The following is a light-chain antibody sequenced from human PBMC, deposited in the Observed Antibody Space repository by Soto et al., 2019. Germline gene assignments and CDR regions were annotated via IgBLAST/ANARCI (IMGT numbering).Light chain of an antibody. Sequence: QSALTQSPAASGSPGQSVTISCIGTSDDVGGYNYVSWYQQHPGKAPKLMIYEVGKRPSGVPDRFSGSKSGSTASLTVSGLQSEDEADYYCSSYAGGSSFVLFGGGTKLTVL. CDR3: SSYAGGSSFVL. CDR1: SDDVGGYNY. J-gene: IGLJ2*01. V-gene: IGLV2-8*01. CDR2: EVG.